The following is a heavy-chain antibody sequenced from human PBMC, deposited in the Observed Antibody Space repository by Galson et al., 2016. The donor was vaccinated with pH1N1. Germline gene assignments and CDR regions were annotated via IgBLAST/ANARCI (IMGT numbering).Heavy chain of an antibody. CDR3: ARDRVALTGIFDY. J-gene: IGHJ4*02. D-gene: IGHD3-10*01. CDR2: MYTSGTT. V-gene: IGHV4-61*02. CDR1: GGSISSSIYY. Sequence: TLSLTCTVSGGSISSSIYYWNWIRQPAGKGLEWIGRMYTSGTTTYNPSLESRVSISVDTSKNQFSLRLSSVTAADTAVYSCARDRVALTGIFDYWGQGALVTVSS.